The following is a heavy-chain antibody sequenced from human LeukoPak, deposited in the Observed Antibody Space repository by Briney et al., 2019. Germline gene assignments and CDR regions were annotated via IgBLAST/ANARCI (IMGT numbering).Heavy chain of an antibody. CDR2: IKQDGSEK. D-gene: IGHD2-2*01. V-gene: IGHV3-7*01. CDR3: ARSPSLGYCSSTSCYWDYYYGMDV. Sequence: GGSLRLSCAASGFTFSSYWMSWVRQAPGKGLEWVANIKQDGSEKYYVDSVKGRFTISRDNAKNSLYLQMNSLRAEDTAVYYCARSPSLGYCSSTSCYWDYYYGMDVWGQGTTVTVSS. J-gene: IGHJ6*02. CDR1: GFTFSSYW.